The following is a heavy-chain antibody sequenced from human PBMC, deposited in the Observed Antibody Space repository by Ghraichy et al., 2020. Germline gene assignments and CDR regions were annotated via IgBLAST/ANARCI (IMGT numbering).Heavy chain of an antibody. CDR1: GFTFSDYY. J-gene: IGHJ6*02. CDR3: ARDGYYDGRDFYYGMDV. V-gene: IGHV3-11*01. CDR2: ISSSGYTI. Sequence: GSLNISCAASGFTFSDYYMSWIRQAPGKGLEWVSYISSSGYTIYYTDSVKGRFTISRDNAKRSLYLQMNSLRAEDTAVYYCARDGYYDGRDFYYGMDVWGQGTAVTVSS. D-gene: IGHD3-22*01.